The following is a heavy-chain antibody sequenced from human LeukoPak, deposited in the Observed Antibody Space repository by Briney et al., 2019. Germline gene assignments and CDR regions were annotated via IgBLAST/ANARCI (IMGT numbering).Heavy chain of an antibody. CDR2: IKSEIDGGAT. J-gene: IGHJ3*02. V-gene: IGHV3-15*07. Sequence: GGSLRLSCAAPGFTFSNTWMNWVRQAPGKGLEWVGRIKSEIDGGATDYAAPVQDRFTISRDDSQATLYLQMNSLKTEDTAVYYCTTGGSVIVAGTRAFDIWGQGTMVTVSS. CDR3: TTGGSVIVAGTRAFDI. D-gene: IGHD5-12*01. CDR1: GFTFSNTW.